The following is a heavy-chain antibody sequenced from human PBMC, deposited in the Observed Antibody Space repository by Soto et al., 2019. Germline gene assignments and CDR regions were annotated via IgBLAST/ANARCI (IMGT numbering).Heavy chain of an antibody. D-gene: IGHD6-13*01. CDR1: GFTFSTYG. Sequence: QVELVESGGGVVQPGRSLRLSCAASGFTFSTYGKHWVRQAPGKGLEWVAAMSYDGTKEYYVDSVKGRFTISRDNSRNTLFLQLNSLRAEDTAVYYCAKEYGSTWIDHWGHGTLVTVSS. J-gene: IGHJ4*01. CDR2: MSYDGTKE. CDR3: AKEYGSTWIDH. V-gene: IGHV3-30*18.